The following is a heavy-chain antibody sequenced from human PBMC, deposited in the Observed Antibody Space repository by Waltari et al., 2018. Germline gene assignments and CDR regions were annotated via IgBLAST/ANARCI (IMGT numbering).Heavy chain of an antibody. CDR3: ARGNYCDY. J-gene: IGHJ4*02. V-gene: IGHV4-34*01. CDR1: GGSFHGYY. CDR2: INHSGST. Sequence: QVQLQQWGAGLLKPSETLSLTCAVYGGSFHGYYWSWIRQPPGKGLEWIGEINHSGSTNYNPSLKSRVTISVDTSKNQFSLKLSSVTAADTAVYYCARGNYCDYWGQGTLVTVSS.